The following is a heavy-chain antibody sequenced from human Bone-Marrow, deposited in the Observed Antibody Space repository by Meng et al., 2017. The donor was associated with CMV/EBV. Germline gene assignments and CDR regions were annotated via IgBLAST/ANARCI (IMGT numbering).Heavy chain of an antibody. D-gene: IGHD3-22*01. J-gene: IGHJ4*02. V-gene: IGHV4-59*01. CDR1: GGSISSYY. CDR3: ARDTFYYDSIGRRPKSLDY. Sequence: SETLSLTCTVSGGSISSYYWSWIRQPPGKGLEWIGYIYYSGSTNYNPSLKSRVTISVDTSKNQFSLKLSSVTAADTAVYYCARDTFYYDSIGRRPKSLDYWGQGTLVTVSS. CDR2: IYYSGST.